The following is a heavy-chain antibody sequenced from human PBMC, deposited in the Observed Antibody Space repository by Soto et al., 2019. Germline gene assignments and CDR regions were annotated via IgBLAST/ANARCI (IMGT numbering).Heavy chain of an antibody. CDR2: IYYSGST. J-gene: IGHJ6*02. D-gene: IGHD3-3*01. V-gene: IGHV4-30-4*01. CDR1: GGSISSGDYY. Sequence: PSETLSLTCTVSGGSISSGDYYWSWIRQPPGKGLEWIGYIYYSGSTYYNPSLKSRVTISVDTSKNQFSLKLSSMTAADTAVYYCARALGGYDFWSGSPYGMDVWGQGTTVTVSS. CDR3: ARALGGYDFWSGSPYGMDV.